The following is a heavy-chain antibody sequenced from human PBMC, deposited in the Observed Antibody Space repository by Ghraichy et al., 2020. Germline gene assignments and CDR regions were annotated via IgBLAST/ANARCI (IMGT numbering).Heavy chain of an antibody. CDR3: ARESSSEYSAYDY. CDR2: IKQDGSDK. Sequence: GESLNISCAASGFTFSSHYMTWVRQAPGKGLEWVANIKQDGSDKFYVDSVKGRFTISRDNAKNALFLQMNSLRGEDTAVYYCARESSSEYSAYDYWGQGTLVTVSS. J-gene: IGHJ4*02. V-gene: IGHV3-7*03. CDR1: GFTFSSHY. D-gene: IGHD4-11*01.